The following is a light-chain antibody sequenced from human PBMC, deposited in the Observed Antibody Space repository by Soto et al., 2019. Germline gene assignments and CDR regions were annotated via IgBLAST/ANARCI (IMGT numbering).Light chain of an antibody. J-gene: IGKJ3*01. CDR3: QQYDRSPIT. V-gene: IGKV3-20*01. Sequence: EIVLTQSPGTLSLSPGERATLYCRASQSISSNRFAWFQEKPGQAPSLLIYGVSSRATGIPDRFSGSGSGTDFTLTISRLEPEDFGVYYCQQYDRSPITFGPGTKLDIK. CDR1: QSISSNR. CDR2: GVS.